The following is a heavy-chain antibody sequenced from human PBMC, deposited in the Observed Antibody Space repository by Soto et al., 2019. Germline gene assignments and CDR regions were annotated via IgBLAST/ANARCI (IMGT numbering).Heavy chain of an antibody. J-gene: IGHJ6*03. CDR3: ARFSPPGFYYMDV. V-gene: IGHV4-31*03. CDR2: IHYSGRT. Sequence: QVQLQESGPGLVKPSETLSLTCTVSGGPINSGGYYWTWIRQPPGKGLEWIGYIHYSGRTFYHPSLESRLIISVDTSKNQFSLNLRSVTAADTAVYYCARFSPPGFYYMDVWGKGTSVTVAS. D-gene: IGHD5-12*01. CDR1: GGPINSGGYY.